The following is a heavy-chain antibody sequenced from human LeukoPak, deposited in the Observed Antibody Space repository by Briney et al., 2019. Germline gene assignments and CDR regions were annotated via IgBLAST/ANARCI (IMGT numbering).Heavy chain of an antibody. D-gene: IGHD6-13*01. J-gene: IGHJ4*02. CDR2: IYHSGST. V-gene: IGHV4-4*02. CDR3: ARDVGSSRGYYFDY. CDR1: GGSISSSNW. Sequence: KPSETLSLTCAVSGGSISSSNWWSWVRPPPGKGLEWIGEIYHSGSTNYNPSLKSRVTISVDKSKNQFSLKLSSVTAADTAVYYCARDVGSSRGYYFDYWGQGTLVTVSS.